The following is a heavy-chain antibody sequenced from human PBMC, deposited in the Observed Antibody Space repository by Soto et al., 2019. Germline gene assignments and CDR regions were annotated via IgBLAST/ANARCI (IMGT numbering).Heavy chain of an antibody. D-gene: IGHD3-16*01. CDR1: GGSISSRGYY. V-gene: IGHV4-31*03. Sequence: SETLSLTCTVSGGSISSRGYYWSWTRKHPGKGLEWIGYIYYSGSTYYNPSLKSRVTISVDTSKTQFSLKLSSVTAADTAVYYCARDLTSRMHLGGDYYYGMDVWGQGTTVNV. CDR2: IYYSGST. CDR3: ARDLTSRMHLGGDYYYGMDV. J-gene: IGHJ6*02.